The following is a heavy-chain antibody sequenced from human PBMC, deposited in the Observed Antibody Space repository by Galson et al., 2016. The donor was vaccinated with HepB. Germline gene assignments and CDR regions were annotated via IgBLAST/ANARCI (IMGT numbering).Heavy chain of an antibody. CDR1: GLTFSTYW. CDR3: VRDRNYGSGSRWYDLYDI. D-gene: IGHD2-15*01. CDR2: IKKDESVK. J-gene: IGHJ3*02. V-gene: IGHV3-7*03. Sequence: SLRLSCAASGLTFSTYWMSWVRQAPGKGLEWVANIKKDESVKNYVDSVQGRFTISRDNAKNSLYLQLDSLRAEDTAVYYCVRDRNYGSGSRWYDLYDIWGHGTMVTVSS.